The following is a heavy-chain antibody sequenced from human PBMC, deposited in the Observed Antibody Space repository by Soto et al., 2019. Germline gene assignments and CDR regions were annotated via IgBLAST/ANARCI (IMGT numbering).Heavy chain of an antibody. D-gene: IGHD2-21*02. J-gene: IGHJ4*02. CDR1: GYTFTSYA. V-gene: IGHV1-3*05. CDR2: INAGNGNT. Sequence: QVQLVQSGAEEKKPGASVKVSCKASGYTFTSYAMHWVRQAPGQRLEWMGWINAGNGNTKYSQKFQGSVTITRDTAASTAYMELSSLRSEDTAVYYCARGIVVVTALDYWGQGTLVTVSS. CDR3: ARGIVVVTALDY.